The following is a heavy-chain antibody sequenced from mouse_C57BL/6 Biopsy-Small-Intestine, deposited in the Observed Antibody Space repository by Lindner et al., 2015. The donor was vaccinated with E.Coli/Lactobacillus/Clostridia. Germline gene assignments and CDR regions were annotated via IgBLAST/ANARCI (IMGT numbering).Heavy chain of an antibody. Sequence: VQLQESGAELVKPGASVKISCKASGYAFSNYWMNWVKQRPGKGLEWIGQIYPGDGDTNYNGKFKGKATLTADKSSSTAYMQLSSLTSEDSAVYFCIRGGLSFDYWGQGTTLTASS. V-gene: IGHV1-80*01. CDR1: GYAFSNYW. CDR2: IYPGDGDT. D-gene: IGHD3-2*02. CDR3: IRGGLSFDY. J-gene: IGHJ2*01.